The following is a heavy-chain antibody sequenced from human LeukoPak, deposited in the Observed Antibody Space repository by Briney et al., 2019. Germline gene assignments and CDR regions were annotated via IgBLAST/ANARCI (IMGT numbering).Heavy chain of an antibody. V-gene: IGHV3-48*01. CDR3: ARGGGYGQDFDY. Sequence: GGSLRLSCAASGFTFSSYSMNWIRQAPGKGLEWVSYIDSSSSTIYYSDSVKGRFTISRDNARKSVFLQMNSLRAEDTAVYYCARGGGYGQDFDYWGQGTLVTVSS. CDR1: GFTFSSYS. D-gene: IGHD5-12*01. CDR2: IDSSSSTI. J-gene: IGHJ4*02.